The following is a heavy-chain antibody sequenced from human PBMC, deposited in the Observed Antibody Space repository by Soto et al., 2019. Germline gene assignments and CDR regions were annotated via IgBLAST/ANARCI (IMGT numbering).Heavy chain of an antibody. CDR1: GGSISSYY. J-gene: IGHJ4*02. Sequence: SETLSLTCTVSGGSISSYYWSWIRQPAGKGLEWIGRIYTSGSTYYNPSLKSRVTISVDTSKNQFSLKLSSVTAADTAVYYCARIYYDSSGYYYGDPYFDYWGQGTLVTVSS. CDR3: ARIYYDSSGYYYGDPYFDY. CDR2: IYTSGST. V-gene: IGHV4-4*07. D-gene: IGHD3-22*01.